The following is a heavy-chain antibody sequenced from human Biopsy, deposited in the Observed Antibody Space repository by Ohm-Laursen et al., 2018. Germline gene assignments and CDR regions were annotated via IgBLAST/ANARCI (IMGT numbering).Heavy chain of an antibody. CDR3: ARATNSTGWPYYYFYGMDV. V-gene: IGHV4-59*01. J-gene: IGHJ6*02. Sequence: GTLSLTCTVSGGSISSDYWSWIRQTPGKGLERIGHIYYSGSTNYNPSLKSRVTISVDTSKNQFSLRLNSVTAADTAVYYCARATNSTGWPYYYFYGMDVWGQGTTVTVSS. D-gene: IGHD2/OR15-2a*01. CDR2: IYYSGST. CDR1: GGSISSDY.